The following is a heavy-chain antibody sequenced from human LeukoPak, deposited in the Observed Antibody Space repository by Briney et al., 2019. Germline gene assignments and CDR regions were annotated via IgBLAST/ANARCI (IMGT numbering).Heavy chain of an antibody. J-gene: IGHJ6*03. CDR1: GGSISSGSYY. D-gene: IGHD3-22*01. Sequence: NSSETLPLTCTVSGGSISSGSYYWSWIRQPAGKGLEWIGRIYTSGSTNYNPSLKSRVTISVDTSKNQFSLKLSSVTAADTAVYYCARGTFQSPWVNYDSSGVYYYYMDVWGKGTTVTISS. CDR2: IYTSGST. CDR3: ARGTFQSPWVNYDSSGVYYYYMDV. V-gene: IGHV4-61*02.